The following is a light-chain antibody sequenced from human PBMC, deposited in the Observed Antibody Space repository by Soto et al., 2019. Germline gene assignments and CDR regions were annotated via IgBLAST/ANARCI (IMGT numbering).Light chain of an antibody. CDR2: SNN. V-gene: IGLV1-47*02. Sequence: QLVLTQPPSASGTPGQRVTISCSGSTSNIGTNYAFWYQHLPGTAPKVLIYSNNQRPSGVADRFSGSTSGTSASLAISGLRSEDEADYFCAAWDASLSAWVFGGGTKLTVL. J-gene: IGLJ3*02. CDR3: AAWDASLSAWV. CDR1: TSNIGTNY.